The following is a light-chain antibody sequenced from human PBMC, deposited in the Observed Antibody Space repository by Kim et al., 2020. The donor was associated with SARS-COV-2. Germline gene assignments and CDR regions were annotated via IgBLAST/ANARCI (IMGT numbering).Light chain of an antibody. CDR2: RNS. CDR1: SSNIGKNF. J-gene: IGLJ2*01. Sequence: GQRVTLSCSGSSSNIGKNFVYWYQQLPGTAPTLLIYRNSRRPSGVPDRFSASKTGPSGSLAISGLRSEDEAHYYCATWDDILDGQIFGGGTQLTVL. V-gene: IGLV1-47*01. CDR3: ATWDDILDGQI.